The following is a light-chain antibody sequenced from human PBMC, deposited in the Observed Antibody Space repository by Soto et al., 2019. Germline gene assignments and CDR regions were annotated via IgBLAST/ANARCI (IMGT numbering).Light chain of an antibody. CDR1: SSDVGGFNY. CDR3: ISYTSSSTLEV. V-gene: IGLV2-14*01. J-gene: IGLJ1*01. Sequence: QSALTQPASVSGSPGQSITISCTGTSSDVGGFNYVSWYQQRPGKAPKLMIYEVTYRPSGVSNRFSGSKSGNTASLTISGLQSEDEADYYCISYTSSSTLEVFGTGTKLTVL. CDR2: EVT.